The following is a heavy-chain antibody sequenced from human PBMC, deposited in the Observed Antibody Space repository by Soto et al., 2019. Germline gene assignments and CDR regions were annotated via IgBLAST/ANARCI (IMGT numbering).Heavy chain of an antibody. V-gene: IGHV4-59*01. D-gene: IGHD3-22*01. J-gene: IGHJ3*02. CDR2: IYYSGST. Sequence: SETLSLTCTVSGGSISSYYWSWIRQPPGKGLEWIGYIYYSGSTNYNPSLKSRVTISVDTSKNQFSLKLSSVTAADTAVYYCARVRTYYYDSSGHTGAFDIWGQGTMVTVSS. CDR3: ARVRTYYYDSSGHTGAFDI. CDR1: GGSISSYY.